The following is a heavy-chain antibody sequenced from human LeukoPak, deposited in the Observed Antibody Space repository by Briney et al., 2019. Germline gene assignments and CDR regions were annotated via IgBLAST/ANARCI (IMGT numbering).Heavy chain of an antibody. J-gene: IGHJ4*02. CDR3: ARDLTIFGVVDY. CDR1: GGSISGSSYY. V-gene: IGHV4-39*07. D-gene: IGHD3-3*01. Sequence: SETLSLTCTVSGGSISGSSYYWGWIRQPPGKGLEWIGSIYYSGSTYYNPSLKSRVTISVDTSKNQFSLKLSSVTAADTAVYYCARDLTIFGVVDYWGQGTLVTVSS. CDR2: IYYSGST.